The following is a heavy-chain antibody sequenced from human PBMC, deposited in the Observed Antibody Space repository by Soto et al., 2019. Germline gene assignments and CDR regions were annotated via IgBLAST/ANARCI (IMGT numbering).Heavy chain of an antibody. V-gene: IGHV3-30*18. CDR1: GFLFSNYA. CDR3: GKDGKGSGSGTYQIDD. Sequence: QVQLAESGGGVVQPGGSLRLSCTASGFLFSNYAMQWVRQAPGKGLEWVAVISYDGKNKYYRDSVEGRFTISRDSSKNTVYLEMSSLSPEDTAVYYCGKDGKGSGSGTYQIDDWGQGTLVTVSS. J-gene: IGHJ4*02. CDR2: ISYDGKNK. D-gene: IGHD3-10*01.